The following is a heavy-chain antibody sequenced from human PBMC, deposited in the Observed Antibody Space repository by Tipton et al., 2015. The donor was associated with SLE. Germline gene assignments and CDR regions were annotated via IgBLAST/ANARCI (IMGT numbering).Heavy chain of an antibody. J-gene: IGHJ6*03. Sequence: SLRLSCAASGFRVSTYAMSWVRQAPGKGLEWVAVIWYDGSNKYYADSVKGRFTISRDNSKNTLYLQMNSLRAEDTAVYYCARDLFAIGYYYMDVWGKGTTVTVSS. D-gene: IGHD3-10*02. CDR1: GFRVSTYA. CDR2: IWYDGSNK. CDR3: ARDLFAIGYYYMDV. V-gene: IGHV3-33*08.